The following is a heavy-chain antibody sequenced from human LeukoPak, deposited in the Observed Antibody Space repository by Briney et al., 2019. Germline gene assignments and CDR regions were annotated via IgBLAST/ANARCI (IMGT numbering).Heavy chain of an antibody. J-gene: IGHJ4*02. V-gene: IGHV3-7*01. Sequence: GGSLRLSCAASRFTFSSYWMSWVRQAPGKGLEWVANIKDDGSGKYYVDSLKGRFTISRDNAKNSLYLQMNSLRAEDTAVYYCARVGYSSSWSPSDYWGQGALVTVSS. D-gene: IGHD6-13*01. CDR1: RFTFSSYW. CDR2: IKDDGSGK. CDR3: ARVGYSSSWSPSDY.